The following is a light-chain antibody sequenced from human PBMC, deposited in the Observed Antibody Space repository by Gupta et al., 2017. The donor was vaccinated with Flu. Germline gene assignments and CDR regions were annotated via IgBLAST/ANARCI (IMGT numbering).Light chain of an antibody. CDR2: GNS. CDR3: QSYDSSLSGGV. J-gene: IGLJ1*01. Sequence: QSVLTQPPSVSGPPGQRVTISCTGSSSNIGAGYDVHWYQQLPGTAPKLLIYGNSNRPSGVPDRFSGSKSGTSASLAITGLQAEDEADYYCQSYDSSLSGGVFGTGTKVTVL. CDR1: SSNIGAGYD. V-gene: IGLV1-40*01.